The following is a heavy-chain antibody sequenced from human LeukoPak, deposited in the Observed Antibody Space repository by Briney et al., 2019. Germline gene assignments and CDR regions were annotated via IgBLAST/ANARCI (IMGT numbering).Heavy chain of an antibody. CDR3: ARGGTCSSTSCYYPYMDV. CDR2: MNPNSGNT. J-gene: IGHJ6*03. D-gene: IGHD2-2*01. Sequence: GASVKVSCKASGYTFTSYDINWVRQATGQGLEWMGWMNPNSGNTGYAQKFQGRVTMTRNTSISTAYMELSSLRSEDTAVYYCARGGTCSSTSCYYPYMDVWGKGTTVTVSS. V-gene: IGHV1-8*01. CDR1: GYTFTSYD.